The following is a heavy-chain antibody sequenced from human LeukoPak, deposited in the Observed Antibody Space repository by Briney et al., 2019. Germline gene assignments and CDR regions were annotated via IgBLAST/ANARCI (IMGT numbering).Heavy chain of an antibody. CDR2: INHSGST. CDR1: GGSFSGYY. J-gene: IGHJ4*02. V-gene: IGHV4-34*01. CDR3: ANSANYGGNSGYFDC. Sequence: SETLSLTCAVYGGSFSGYYWSWIRQPPGKGLEWIGEINHSGSTNYNPSLKSRVTISVDTSKNQFSLKLSSVTAADTAVYYCANSANYGGNSGYFDCWGRGTLVTVSS. D-gene: IGHD4-23*01.